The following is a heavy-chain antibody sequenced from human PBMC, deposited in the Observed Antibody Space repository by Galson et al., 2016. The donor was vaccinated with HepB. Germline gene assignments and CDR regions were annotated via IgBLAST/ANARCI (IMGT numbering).Heavy chain of an antibody. CDR3: ARVGSARRGGMDV. V-gene: IGHV3-48*02. CDR2: ISSGSSTI. CDR1: GFTFSDYS. D-gene: IGHD2-15*01. Sequence: SLRLSCAASGFTFSDYSMNWVRQAPGKGLEWVSYISSGSSTIYYGDSVKGRFTISRDNAKNSMYLQMNSLSDEDTAVYDFARVGSARRGGMDVWGQGNTVTVSS. J-gene: IGHJ6*02.